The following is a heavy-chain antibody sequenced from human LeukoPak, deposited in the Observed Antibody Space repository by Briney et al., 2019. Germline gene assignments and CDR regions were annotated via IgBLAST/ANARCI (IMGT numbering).Heavy chain of an antibody. J-gene: IGHJ3*02. CDR2: ISTSSSYI. CDR3: ARDRDDAFDI. V-gene: IGHV3-21*01. Sequence: GGSLRLSCAASGFTFSSYSMNWVRQAPGKGLEWVSSISTSSSYIYYADSVKGRFTISRDNAKNSLYLQMNSLRAEDTAVYYCARDRDDAFDIWGQGTMVTVSS. CDR1: GFTFSSYS.